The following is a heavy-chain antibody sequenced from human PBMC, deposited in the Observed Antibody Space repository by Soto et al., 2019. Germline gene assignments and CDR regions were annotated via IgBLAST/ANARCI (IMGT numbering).Heavy chain of an antibody. V-gene: IGHV4-31*11. J-gene: IGHJ5*02. CDR2: IYYSGST. Sequence: SETLSLTCAVSGGSISSGGYYWSWIRQHPGKGLEWIGYIYYSGSTYYNPSLKSRVTISVDTSKNQFSLRLSSVTAADTAVYYCARVFSDSSSFFDPWGQGTLVTVS. D-gene: IGHD6-13*01. CDR3: ARVFSDSSSFFDP. CDR1: GGSISSGGYY.